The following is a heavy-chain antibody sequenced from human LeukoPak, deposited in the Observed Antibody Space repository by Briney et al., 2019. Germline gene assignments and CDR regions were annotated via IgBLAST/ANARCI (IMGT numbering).Heavy chain of an antibody. J-gene: IGHJ4*02. V-gene: IGHV4-39*01. Sequence: SESLSLTCTVSGGSITLTDYYWGWIRRPPGKGLEWIGTISHSGTSYYNPSLQSRVSISVDKSKNQFSLNVKSVTAADTAVYYCATREHHLQRTPGDHWGPGTLVTVSS. CDR2: ISHSGTS. D-gene: IGHD1-26*01. CDR3: ATREHHLQRTPGDH. CDR1: GGSITLTDYY.